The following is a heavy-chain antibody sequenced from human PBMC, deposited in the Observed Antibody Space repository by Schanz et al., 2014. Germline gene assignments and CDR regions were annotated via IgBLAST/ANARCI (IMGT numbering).Heavy chain of an antibody. Sequence: QVQLVESGGGLVKPGGSLRLSCAASGFTFSDYYMNWIRQAPGKGLEWVSYISNSGYTIYYADSVRGRFTISRDNARDSLFLRMNSLRAEDTAVYYCARYPRILGAFDVWGQGTVVAVS. CDR2: ISNSGYTI. J-gene: IGHJ3*01. D-gene: IGHD3-16*01. CDR1: GFTFSDYY. CDR3: ARYPRILGAFDV. V-gene: IGHV3-11*04.